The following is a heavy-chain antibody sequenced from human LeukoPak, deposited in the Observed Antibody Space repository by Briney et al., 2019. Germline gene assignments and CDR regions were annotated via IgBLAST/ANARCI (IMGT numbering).Heavy chain of an antibody. V-gene: IGHV1-18*01. CDR3: ARTGYYDSSGYSLDY. CDR2: ISAYNGNT. Sequence: ASVKVSCKVSGYTLTELSMHWVRQAPGQGLEWMGWISAYNGNTNYAQKLQGRVTMTTDTSTSTAYMELSSLRSEDTAVYYCARTGYYDSSGYSLDYWGRGTLVTVSS. CDR1: GYTLTELS. J-gene: IGHJ4*02. D-gene: IGHD3-22*01.